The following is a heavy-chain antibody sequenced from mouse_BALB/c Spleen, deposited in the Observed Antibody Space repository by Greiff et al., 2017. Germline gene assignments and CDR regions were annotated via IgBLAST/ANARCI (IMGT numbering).Heavy chain of an antibody. J-gene: IGHJ3*01. V-gene: IGHV2-9*02. CDR3: ARDWEADDYSWFDD. CDR2: IWAGGST. Sequence: VQVVESGPGLVAPSQCLSITCTVSGFSLTSYGVYWVRQPPGKGLEWLGVIWAGGSTNYNSALMSRLIISKDNSKSQVFLKMNILQTDDTAMYYCARDWEADDYSWFDDWGQGTLVTVSA. D-gene: IGHD2-4*01. CDR1: GFSLTSYG.